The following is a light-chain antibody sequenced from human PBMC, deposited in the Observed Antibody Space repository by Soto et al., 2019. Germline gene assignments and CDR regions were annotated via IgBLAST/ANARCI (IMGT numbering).Light chain of an antibody. J-gene: IGKJ5*01. CDR1: HDISTF. CDR2: EVS. Sequence: DIQLTQSPSLLSASIGDRVTIPYRASHDISTFFAWYQQKPGKAPKLLIYEVSTWQSGVPARFSGSGSGTEFTLTISGLRSEDFAAYYCQQYYTLPFSFGRGTRLEIK. V-gene: IGKV1-9*01. CDR3: QQYYTLPFS.